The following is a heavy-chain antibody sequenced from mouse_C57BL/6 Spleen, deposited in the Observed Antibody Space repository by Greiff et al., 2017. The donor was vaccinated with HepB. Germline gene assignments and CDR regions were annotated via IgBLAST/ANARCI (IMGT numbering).Heavy chain of an antibody. D-gene: IGHD3-2*02. CDR2: IYPGDGDT. CDR1: GYAFSSYW. Sequence: QVQLQQSGAELVKPGASVKISCKASGYAFSSYWMNWVKQRPGKGLEWIGQIYPGDGDTNYNGKFKGKATLTADKSSSTAYMQLSSLTSEDSAVYFCARWTGQLRSIDFDYWGQGTTLTVSS. CDR3: ARWTGQLRSIDFDY. V-gene: IGHV1-80*01. J-gene: IGHJ2*01.